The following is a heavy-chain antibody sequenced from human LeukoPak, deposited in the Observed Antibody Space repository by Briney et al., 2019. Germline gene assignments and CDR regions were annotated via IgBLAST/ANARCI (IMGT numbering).Heavy chain of an antibody. Sequence: PSETLSLTCAVSGASISSSHWWSWARQPPGKGLEWIGEIYHGGSTNCNPSIKGRVTISVDRPNNQFSLRLTSVTAADTAVYYCARGEEHGSGTVHFDYWGQGTLVTVSS. CDR2: IYHGGST. V-gene: IGHV4-4*02. CDR1: GASISSSHW. J-gene: IGHJ4*02. CDR3: ARGEEHGSGTVHFDY. D-gene: IGHD3-10*01.